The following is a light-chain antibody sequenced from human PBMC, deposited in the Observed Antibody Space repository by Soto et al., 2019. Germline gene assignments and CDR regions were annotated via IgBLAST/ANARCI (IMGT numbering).Light chain of an antibody. J-gene: IGKJ4*01. CDR2: GAS. Sequence: EIVLTQSPGTLSLSPGERATLSCRASQSVSNNYLAWYQQKPGQAPRLLIYGASNRAAGIPARFSGSGSGTDFTLTISRLEPEDFAVYYCQHYSSPRTFGGGTKVDIK. CDR1: QSVSNNY. CDR3: QHYSSPRT. V-gene: IGKV3-20*01.